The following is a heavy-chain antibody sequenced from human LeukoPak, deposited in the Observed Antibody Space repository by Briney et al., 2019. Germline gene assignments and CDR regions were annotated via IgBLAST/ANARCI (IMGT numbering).Heavy chain of an antibody. D-gene: IGHD3-22*01. CDR1: GGSVTSGSYY. J-gene: IGHJ5*02. Sequence: SETLSLTCTVSGGSVTSGSYYWSWIRQPPGKGLEWIGFIYYTGSTKYNPSLKSRVTISVETSKNQFSLTLSSVTAADTALYYCVRGSGTYYYDSSGYLNWFDPWGQGTLVTVPS. CDR2: IYYTGST. V-gene: IGHV4-61*01. CDR3: VRGSGTYYYDSSGYLNWFDP.